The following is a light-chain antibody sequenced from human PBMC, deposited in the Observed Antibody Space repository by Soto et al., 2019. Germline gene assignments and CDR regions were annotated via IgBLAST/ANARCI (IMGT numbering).Light chain of an antibody. J-gene: IGKJ1*01. CDR2: DAS. CDR1: QSVSSN. Sequence: EIVLTQSPGTLSFSAGEGATLSCRASQSVSSNLAWHQQKPGQAPRLLIYDASNRATGIPARFSGTGSETDFTLTISRLEPEDFAVYYCQQYGSLSWTFGQGTKVDIK. V-gene: IGKV3-20*01. CDR3: QQYGSLSWT.